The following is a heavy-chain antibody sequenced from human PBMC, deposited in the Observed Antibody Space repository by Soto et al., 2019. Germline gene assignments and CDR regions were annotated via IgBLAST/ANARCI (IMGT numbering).Heavy chain of an antibody. V-gene: IGHV4-59*01. CDR3: ARVGYDFWSGPYYYYYMDV. Sequence: SETLSLTCTVSGGSISSYYWSWIRQPPGKGLEWIGYIYYSGSTNYNPSLKSRVTISVDTSKNQFSLKLSSVTAADTAVYYCARVGYDFWSGPYYYYYMDVWGKGTTVTVSS. J-gene: IGHJ6*03. CDR1: GGSISSYY. D-gene: IGHD3-3*01. CDR2: IYYSGST.